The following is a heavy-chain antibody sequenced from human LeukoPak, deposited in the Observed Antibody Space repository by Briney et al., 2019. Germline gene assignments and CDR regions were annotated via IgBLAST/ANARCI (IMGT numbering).Heavy chain of an antibody. CDR2: ISYGGSNK. V-gene: IGHV3-30*18. Sequence: PGGSLRLSCAASGFTFSSYGMHWVRQAPGKGLEWVAVISYGGSNKYYADSVKGRFTISRDNSKNTLYLQMNSLRAEDTAVYYCAKDSYAHFDYWGQGTLVTVSS. CDR3: AKDSYAHFDY. CDR1: GFTFSSYG. J-gene: IGHJ4*02.